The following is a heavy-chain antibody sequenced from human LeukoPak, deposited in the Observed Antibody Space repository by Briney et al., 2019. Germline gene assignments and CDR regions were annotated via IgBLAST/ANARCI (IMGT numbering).Heavy chain of an antibody. V-gene: IGHV1-18*01. CDR1: GYTFTNYG. J-gene: IGHJ6*02. CDR2: FSADNGNA. Sequence: GASVKVSCKASGYTFTNYGISWVRQAPGQGLEWMGWFSADNGNANYARSLQGRVTMTTDTFTSTAYMELRSLTSDDTAVYYCARVDPPSRWYVSDYYYYYGMDVWGQGTTVTVSS. CDR3: ARVDPPSRWYVSDYYYYYGMDV. D-gene: IGHD6-13*01.